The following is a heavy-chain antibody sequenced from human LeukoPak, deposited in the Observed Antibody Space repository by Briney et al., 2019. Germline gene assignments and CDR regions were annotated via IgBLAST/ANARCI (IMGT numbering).Heavy chain of an antibody. D-gene: IGHD3-3*01. V-gene: IGHV4-59*01. Sequence: SETLSLPCTVSGGSISSYYWSWIRQPPGKGLEWIGYIYYSGSTNYNPSLKRRVTISVDTSKNQFSLKLSSVTAADTAVYYCARGYYDFWSGYLPFDPWRQGTLVTISS. CDR1: GGSISSYY. CDR3: ARGYYDFWSGYLPFDP. CDR2: IYYSGST. J-gene: IGHJ5*02.